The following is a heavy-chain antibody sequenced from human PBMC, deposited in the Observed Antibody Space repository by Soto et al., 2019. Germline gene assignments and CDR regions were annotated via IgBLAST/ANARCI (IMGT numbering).Heavy chain of an antibody. D-gene: IGHD5-18*01. J-gene: IGHJ5*02. CDR1: GGSISSYY. V-gene: IGHV4-59*01. CDR3: ARGGIQLWSQLWFDP. CDR2: IYYSGST. Sequence: SETLSLTCTVSGGSISSYYWSWIRQPPGKGLEWIGYIYYSGSTNYNPSLKSRVTISVDTSKNQFSLKLSSVTAADTAVYYCARGGIQLWSQLWFDPWGQGTRVT.